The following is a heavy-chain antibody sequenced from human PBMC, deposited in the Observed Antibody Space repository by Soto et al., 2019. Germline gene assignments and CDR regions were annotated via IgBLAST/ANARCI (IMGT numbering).Heavy chain of an antibody. CDR2: IIPIFGTA. Sequence: QVQLVQSGAEVKKPGSSVKVSCKASGGTFSSYAISWVRQAPGQGLEWMGGIIPIFGTANYAQKFQGRVTITADESTSTAYMELSSLRSEDTAVYYCARDVYCSSSSPTYNWFDPWGQGTLVTVSS. D-gene: IGHD6-6*01. J-gene: IGHJ5*02. CDR1: GGTFSSYA. V-gene: IGHV1-69*01. CDR3: ARDVYCSSSSPTYNWFDP.